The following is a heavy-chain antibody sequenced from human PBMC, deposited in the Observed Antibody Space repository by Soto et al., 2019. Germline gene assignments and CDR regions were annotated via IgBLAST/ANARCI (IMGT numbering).Heavy chain of an antibody. Sequence: QVQLVQSGAEVKKPGASVKVSCKASGYTFTSYGISWVRQAPGQGLEWMGWISAYNGNTNYAQKLQGRVPMTTNTSTSTAYMELRSLRSDDTAVYYCARDYSSGWYHVGSLYGMDVWGQGTTVTVSS. D-gene: IGHD6-19*01. CDR3: ARDYSSGWYHVGSLYGMDV. J-gene: IGHJ6*02. CDR2: ISAYNGNT. CDR1: GYTFTSYG. V-gene: IGHV1-18*01.